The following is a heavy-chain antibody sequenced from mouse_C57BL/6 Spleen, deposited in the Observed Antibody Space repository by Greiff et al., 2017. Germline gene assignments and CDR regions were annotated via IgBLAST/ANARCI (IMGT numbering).Heavy chain of an antibody. CDR1: GYTFTSYW. Sequence: QVQLQQPGAELVKPGASVKVSCKASGYTFTSYWMHWVKQRPGQGLEWIGRIHPSDSDTNYNQKFKGKATLTVDKSSSTAYMQLSSLTSEDSAVYYCAIPDYYGSSQAWFAYWGQGTLVTVSA. J-gene: IGHJ3*01. V-gene: IGHV1-74*01. D-gene: IGHD1-1*01. CDR2: IHPSDSDT. CDR3: AIPDYYGSSQAWFAY.